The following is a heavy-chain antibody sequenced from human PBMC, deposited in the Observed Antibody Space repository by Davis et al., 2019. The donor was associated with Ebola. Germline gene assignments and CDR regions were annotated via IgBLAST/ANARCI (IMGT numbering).Heavy chain of an antibody. J-gene: IGHJ6*02. V-gene: IGHV3-23*01. CDR1: GFTFHSFV. CDR3: AKGLEWTLSYSYWYGMDV. Sequence: PGGSLRLSCQASGFTFHSFVMDWVRQAPGKGLEWVPSVGAGGDYTYYAGSVTGRFTISRDNAKNTLYLQMTSLRAEDTAVYYCAKGLEWTLSYSYWYGMDVWGQGTTVTVSS. D-gene: IGHD3-3*01. CDR2: VGAGGDYT.